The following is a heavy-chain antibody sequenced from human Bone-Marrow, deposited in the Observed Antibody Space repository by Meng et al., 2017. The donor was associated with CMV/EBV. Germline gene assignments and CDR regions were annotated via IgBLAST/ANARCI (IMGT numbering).Heavy chain of an antibody. CDR1: GFTLSSYS. CDR3: ARGGKIFGVVDIYYYYYGMDV. V-gene: IGHV3-21*01. CDR2: ISSSSSYI. Sequence: GESLKISCAASGFTLSSYSMNWVRQAPGKGLEWVSSISSSSSYIYYADSVKGRFTISRDNAKNSLYLQMNSLRAEDTAVYYCARGGKIFGVVDIYYYYYGMDVWGQGTTVTVSS. J-gene: IGHJ6*02. D-gene: IGHD3-3*01.